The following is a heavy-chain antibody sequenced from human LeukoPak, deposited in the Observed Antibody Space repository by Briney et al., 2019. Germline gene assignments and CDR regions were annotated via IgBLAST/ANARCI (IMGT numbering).Heavy chain of an antibody. V-gene: IGHV3-9*03. CDR3: AKDIYDSSGSTGNAFDI. D-gene: IGHD3-22*01. J-gene: IGHJ3*02. CDR1: GFTFDDYA. CDR2: ISWNSGSI. Sequence: GGSLRLSCAASGFTFDDYAMHWVRQAPGKGLEWVSGISWNSGSIGYADSVKGRFTISRDNAKNSLYLQMNSLRAEGMALYYCAKDIYDSSGSTGNAFDIWGQGTMVTVSS.